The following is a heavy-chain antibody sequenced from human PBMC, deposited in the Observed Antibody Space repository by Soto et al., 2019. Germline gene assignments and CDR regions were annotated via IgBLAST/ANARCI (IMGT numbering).Heavy chain of an antibody. CDR3: ASGSLSDYDFWSGSKALFDY. V-gene: IGHV1-18*01. D-gene: IGHD3-3*01. CDR1: GYTFTSYG. J-gene: IGHJ4*02. Sequence: ASVKVSCKASGYTFTSYGISWVRQAPGQGLEWMGWVSAYNGNTNYAQKLQGRVTMTTDTSTSTAYMELRSLRSDDTAMYYCASGSLSDYDFWSGSKALFDYWGQGTLVTVSS. CDR2: VSAYNGNT.